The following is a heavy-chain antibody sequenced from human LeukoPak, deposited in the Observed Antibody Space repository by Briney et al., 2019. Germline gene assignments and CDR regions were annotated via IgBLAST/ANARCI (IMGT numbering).Heavy chain of an antibody. V-gene: IGHV4-39*07. CDR2: IYISGRT. CDR3: AREVWADHAFDI. CDR1: GGSLNSNTYN. J-gene: IGHJ3*02. D-gene: IGHD7-27*01. Sequence: SETLSLTCNVSGGSLNSNTYNWGWVRQPPGKGLEWIGIIYISGRTFYSSSLKSRVTMSVDTSKNQFSLNLSSVTAADTAVYYCAREVWADHAFDIWGQGTMVTVSS.